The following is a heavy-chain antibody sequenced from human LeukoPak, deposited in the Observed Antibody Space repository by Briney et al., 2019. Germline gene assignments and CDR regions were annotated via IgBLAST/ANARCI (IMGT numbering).Heavy chain of an antibody. CDR1: GFTFSSYG. J-gene: IGHJ6*03. Sequence: GGSLRLSCAASGFTFSSYGMHWVRQAPGKGLEWVAVIWYDGSNKYYADSAKGRFTISRDNSKNTLYLQMNSLRAEDTAVYYCARSHYDFWSGYPPYYYYYYMDVWGKGTTVTVSS. D-gene: IGHD3-3*01. CDR3: ARSHYDFWSGYPPYYYYYYMDV. V-gene: IGHV3-33*01. CDR2: IWYDGSNK.